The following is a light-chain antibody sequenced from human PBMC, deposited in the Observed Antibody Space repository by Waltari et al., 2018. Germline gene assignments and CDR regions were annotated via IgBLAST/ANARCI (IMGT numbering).Light chain of an antibody. CDR2: KIS. J-gene: IGKJ5*01. V-gene: IGKV2-24*01. CDR1: QRLVHSAGNTY. CDR3: MQATQLPIT. Sequence: DVVMTQTPLSSPVTLGQPASLSCRSSQRLVHSAGNTYMSWLQQRPGQPPRLLFYKISNRFAGVPDRFTAIGAGTDFTLKISRVEAEDVGVYYCMQATQLPITFGQGTRLEIQ.